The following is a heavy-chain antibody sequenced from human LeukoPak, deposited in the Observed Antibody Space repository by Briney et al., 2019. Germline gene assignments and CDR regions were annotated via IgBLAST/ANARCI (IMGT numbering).Heavy chain of an antibody. CDR1: GGSISSSSYY. Sequence: SETLSHTCTVSGGSISSSSYYWGWIRQPPGKGLEWIGSIYYSGSTYYNPSLKSRVTISVDTSKNQFSLKLSSVTAADTAVYYCARGYYYDSSGYYYPPSGWGQGTLVTVSS. D-gene: IGHD3-22*01. J-gene: IGHJ4*02. CDR3: ARGYYYDSSGYYYPPSG. V-gene: IGHV4-39*07. CDR2: IYYSGST.